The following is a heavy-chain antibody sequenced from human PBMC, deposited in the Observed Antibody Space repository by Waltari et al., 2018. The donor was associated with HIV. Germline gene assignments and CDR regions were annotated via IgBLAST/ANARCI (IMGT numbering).Heavy chain of an antibody. J-gene: IGHJ3*02. Sequence: QVYLMESGGGVVQPGWSLKLSCAAPGLTFSSYGLHWVRLAPAKGLEWGAVMGSEGYHTFYADSGRGRLTSCRYNCKCTRSRLINSLTAEETAIYYYVKERAAFNCYDSWGQGTMVTVSS. CDR3: VKERAAFNCYDS. V-gene: IGHV3-33*06. CDR1: GLTFSSYG. CDR2: MGSEGYHT. D-gene: IGHD6-25*01.